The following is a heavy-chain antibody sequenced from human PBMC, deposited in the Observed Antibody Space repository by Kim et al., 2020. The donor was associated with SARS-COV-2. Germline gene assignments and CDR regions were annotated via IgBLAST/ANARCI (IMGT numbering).Heavy chain of an antibody. V-gene: IGHV1-69*13. CDR3: ARASSNWFPNDS. CDR2: IISMYGSA. CDR1: GGTFSNDP. D-gene: IGHD4-4*01. Sequence: SVKVSCKASGGTFSNDPITWVRQAPGQGLEWMGGIISMYGSAHHAQKFQGRVTITADESTHTAYMELRRLRSDDTALYYCARASSNWFPNDSWGQGTLVTVSS. J-gene: IGHJ4*02.